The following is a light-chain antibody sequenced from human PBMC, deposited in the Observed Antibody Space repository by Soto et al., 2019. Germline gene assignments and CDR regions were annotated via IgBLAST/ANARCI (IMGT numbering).Light chain of an antibody. Sequence: EIVLTQSPGTLSLFPGERATLSCRASQSVSSRNLAWYRQKPGQAPSLLIYGAFNRATGIPYRCSGSGSATDFTLTISRLEPADVAVYYCLLYSDSQPAYTFGQGTNLDIK. CDR3: LLYSDSQPAYT. J-gene: IGKJ2*01. V-gene: IGKV3-20*01. CDR2: GAF. CDR1: QSVSSRN.